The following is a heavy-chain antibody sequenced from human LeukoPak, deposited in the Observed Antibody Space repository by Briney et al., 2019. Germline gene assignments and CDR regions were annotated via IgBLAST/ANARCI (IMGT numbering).Heavy chain of an antibody. CDR3: AKDAYSSGWYFDY. Sequence: GGSLRLSCAASGFPFSSYAMSWVRQAPGKGLEWVSGISVSGGTTYYADSVKGRFTISRDNSKNTVYLQMNSLRAEDTVVYYCAKDAYSSGWYFDYWGQGTLATVSS. CDR2: ISVSGGTT. J-gene: IGHJ4*02. CDR1: GFPFSSYA. D-gene: IGHD6-19*01. V-gene: IGHV3-23*01.